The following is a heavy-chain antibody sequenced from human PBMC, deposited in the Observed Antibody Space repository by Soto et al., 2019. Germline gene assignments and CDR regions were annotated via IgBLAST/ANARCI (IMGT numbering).Heavy chain of an antibody. CDR2: MNPNSGNT. J-gene: IGHJ5*02. V-gene: IGHV1-8*01. CDR1: GYTFTSYD. D-gene: IGHD3-3*01. CDR3: ARGSGITIFGVVPDWFDP. Sequence: ASVKVSCKASGYTFTSYDINWVRQATGQGLEWMAWMNPNSGNTGYAQKFQGRVTMTRNTSISTAYMELSSLRSEDTAVYYCARGSGITIFGVVPDWFDPWGQGTLVTVSS.